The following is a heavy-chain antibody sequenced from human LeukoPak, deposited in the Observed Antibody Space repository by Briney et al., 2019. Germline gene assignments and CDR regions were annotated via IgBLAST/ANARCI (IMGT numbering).Heavy chain of an antibody. CDR2: INPSGAST. Sequence: ASVKVSFKASGYTFTSQYMRLVGQAPGQGLEWMGIINPSGASTSYAPKFQGRVTITRDTSTSTVYMELSSLRSEDTAVYYCARIMGRRDRGYYFDYWGQGTLVTVSS. D-gene: IGHD3-10*01. V-gene: IGHV1-46*01. CDR3: ARIMGRRDRGYYFDY. CDR1: GYTFTSQY. J-gene: IGHJ4*02.